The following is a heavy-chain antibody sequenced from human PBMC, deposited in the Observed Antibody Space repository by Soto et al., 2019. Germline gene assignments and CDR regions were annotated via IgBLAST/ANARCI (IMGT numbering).Heavy chain of an antibody. CDR3: ARGDSLLRPFDY. CDR1: GGTFSSYA. J-gene: IGHJ4*02. D-gene: IGHD2-2*01. CDR2: IIPIFGTA. Sequence: ASVKVSCKASGGTFSSYAISWVRQAPGQGLEWMGGIIPIFGTANYAQKFQGRVTITADDSTSTAYMELSSLRSEDTAVYYCARGDSLLRPFDYWGQGTLVTVSS. V-gene: IGHV1-69*13.